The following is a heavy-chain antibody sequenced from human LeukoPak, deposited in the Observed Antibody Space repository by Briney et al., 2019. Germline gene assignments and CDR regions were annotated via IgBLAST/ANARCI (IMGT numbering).Heavy chain of an antibody. V-gene: IGHV1-2*02. Sequence: ASVKVSCKASGYTFTGYYMHWVRQAPGQGLGWMGWINPNSGGTNYAQKFQGRVTMTRDTSISTAYMELSRLRSDDTAVYYCARDASSGRFKDAFDIWGQGTIVTVSS. CDR1: GYTFTGYY. CDR2: INPNSGGT. J-gene: IGHJ3*02. D-gene: IGHD6-19*01. CDR3: ARDASSGRFKDAFDI.